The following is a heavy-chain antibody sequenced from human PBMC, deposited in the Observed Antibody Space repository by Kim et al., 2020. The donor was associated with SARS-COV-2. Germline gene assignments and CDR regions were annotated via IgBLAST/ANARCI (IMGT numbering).Heavy chain of an antibody. J-gene: IGHJ1*01. Sequence: YADSVKGRFTISRDNAKNSLYLQMNSLRAEDTAVYYCARDQGDSDEYFQHWGQGTLVTVSS. D-gene: IGHD2-21*01. V-gene: IGHV3-21*01. CDR3: ARDQGDSDEYFQH.